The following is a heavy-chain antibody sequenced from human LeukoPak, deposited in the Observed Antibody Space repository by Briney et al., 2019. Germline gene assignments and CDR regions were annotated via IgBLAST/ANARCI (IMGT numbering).Heavy chain of an antibody. CDR2: ISYDGSNK. CDR1: GFTFSSYG. V-gene: IGHV3-30*18. Sequence: PGGSLRLSCAASGFTFSSYGMHWVRQAPGKGLEWVAVISYDGSNKYYADSVKGRFTISRDNSKNTLYLQMNSLRAEDTAVYYCAKQGSPPHGYSSFAAGGLAGLLFQHWGQGTLVTVSS. D-gene: IGHD6-13*01. J-gene: IGHJ1*01. CDR3: AKQGSPPHGYSSFAAGGLAGLLFQH.